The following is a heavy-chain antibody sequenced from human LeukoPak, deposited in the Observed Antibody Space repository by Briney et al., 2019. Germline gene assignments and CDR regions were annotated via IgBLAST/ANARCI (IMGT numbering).Heavy chain of an antibody. J-gene: IGHJ2*01. CDR1: GGSVSSYY. CDR3: ARDPLARGSSSRWYFDL. Sequence: SETLSLTCTVSGGSVSSYYWSWIRQPAGKGLEWIGRIYTSGSTNYNPSLKSRVTMSVDTSKNQFSLKLSSVTAADTAVYYCARDPLARGSSSRWYFDLWGRGTLVTVSS. CDR2: IYTSGST. V-gene: IGHV4-4*07. D-gene: IGHD3-10*01.